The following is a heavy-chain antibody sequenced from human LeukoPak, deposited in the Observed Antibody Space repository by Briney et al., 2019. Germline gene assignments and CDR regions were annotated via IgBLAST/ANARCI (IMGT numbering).Heavy chain of an antibody. D-gene: IGHD4-17*01. CDR1: GGTFSSYA. CDR3: ARQGEGDYVFGANYYYYGMDV. CDR2: IIPIFGTA. V-gene: IGHV1-69*13. Sequence: SVKVSCKASGGTFSSYAISWVRQAPGQGLEWMGGIIPIFGTANYAQKFQGRVTITADESTSTAYMELSSLRSEDAAVYYCARQGEGDYVFGANYYYYGMDVWGQGTTVTVSS. J-gene: IGHJ6*02.